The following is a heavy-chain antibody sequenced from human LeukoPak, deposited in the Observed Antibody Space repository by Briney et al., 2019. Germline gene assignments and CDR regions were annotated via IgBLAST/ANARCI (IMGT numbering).Heavy chain of an antibody. Sequence: SETLSLTCTVSGGSISNYYWSWIRQPAGKGLEWIGRIYTSGSTNYNPSLKSRVTMSVDTSKNQFSLKLSSVTAADTAVYYCARLNYDILTGYWGYLDYWGQGTLVTVSS. CDR3: ARLNYDILTGYWGYLDY. V-gene: IGHV4-4*07. J-gene: IGHJ4*02. D-gene: IGHD3-9*01. CDR2: IYTSGST. CDR1: GGSISNYY.